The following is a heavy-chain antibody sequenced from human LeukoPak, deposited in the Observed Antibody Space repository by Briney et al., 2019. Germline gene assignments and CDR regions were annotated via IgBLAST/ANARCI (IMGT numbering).Heavy chain of an antibody. J-gene: IGHJ5*02. D-gene: IGHD5-12*01. Sequence: PGGSLRLSCAASGFTVSTNYMSWVRQAPGRGLEWVSVIYAGGTTYYADSVRGRFTISRDNSKNTLYLQMNGLRDEDTAAYYCAREAGSGYDWGNLDPWGQGTLVTVSS. CDR1: GFTVSTNY. V-gene: IGHV3-53*01. CDR3: AREAGSGYDWGNLDP. CDR2: IYAGGTT.